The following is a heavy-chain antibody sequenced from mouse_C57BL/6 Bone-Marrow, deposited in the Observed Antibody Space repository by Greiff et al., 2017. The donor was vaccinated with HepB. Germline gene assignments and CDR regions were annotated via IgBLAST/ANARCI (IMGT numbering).Heavy chain of an antibody. V-gene: IGHV1-81*01. CDR1: GYTFTSYG. J-gene: IGHJ2*01. CDR3: ARIYYGNRYYFDY. Sequence: QVQLQQSGAELARPGASVNLSCKASGYTFTSYGISWVKQRTGQGLEWIGEIYPRSGNTYYNEKFKGKATLTADKSSSTAYMELRSLTSEDSAVYFCARIYYGNRYYFDYWGQGTTLTVSS. CDR2: IYPRSGNT. D-gene: IGHD2-1*01.